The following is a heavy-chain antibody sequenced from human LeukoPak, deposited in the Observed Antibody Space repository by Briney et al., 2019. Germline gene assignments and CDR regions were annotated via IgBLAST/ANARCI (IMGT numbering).Heavy chain of an antibody. V-gene: IGHV4-34*01. Sequence: MSSETLSLTGAVYGGSFIVYYWSWIRQPPGKGLEWIGEINHSGSTNYNPSLKSRVTISEDTSKNQFSLKLSSVTAADTAVYYCARRRGQGSGSYFHYYYYGMDVWGQGTTVTVSS. CDR3: ARRRGQGSGSYFHYYYYGMDV. CDR2: INHSGST. CDR1: GGSFIVYY. D-gene: IGHD3-10*01. J-gene: IGHJ6*02.